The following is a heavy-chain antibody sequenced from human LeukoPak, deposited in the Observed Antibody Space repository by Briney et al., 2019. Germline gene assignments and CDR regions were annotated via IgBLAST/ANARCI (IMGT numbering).Heavy chain of an antibody. CDR2: ISYDGSDK. D-gene: IGHD2-15*01. V-gene: IGHV3-30*09. Sequence: GGSLRLSCAASGFTFRSYALHWVRQAPGKGLEWVAVISYDGSDKDYVDSVKGRFAISRDNSGNTLYLQMNSLRAEDSAVYYCAKGSGSSCYSPCDCWGQGILVTVPS. CDR1: GFTFRSYA. J-gene: IGHJ4*02. CDR3: AKGSGSSCYSPCDC.